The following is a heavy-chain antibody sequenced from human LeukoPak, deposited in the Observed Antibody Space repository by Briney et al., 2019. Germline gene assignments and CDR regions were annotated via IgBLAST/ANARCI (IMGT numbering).Heavy chain of an antibody. V-gene: IGHV1-18*01. Sequence: ASVKVSCKASGYTFTSYGISWVRQAPGQGLEWMGWISAYNGNTNYAQKLQGRVTMTTDTSTSTAYMELRSLRSDDTAVYYCARRGYCSSTSCYLNYYYYMDVWGKGTTVTISS. CDR1: GYTFTSYG. CDR3: ARRGYCSSTSCYLNYYYYMDV. J-gene: IGHJ6*03. D-gene: IGHD2-2*01. CDR2: ISAYNGNT.